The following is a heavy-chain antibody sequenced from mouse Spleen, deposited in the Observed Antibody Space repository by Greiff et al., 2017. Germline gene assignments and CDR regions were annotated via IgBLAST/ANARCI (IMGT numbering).Heavy chain of an antibody. D-gene: IGHD2-14*01. CDR1: GFTFSDYG. V-gene: IGHV5-17*01. J-gene: IGHJ2*01. CDR2: ISSGSSTI. CDR3: ARWFRSFDY. Sequence: EVKVVESGGGLVKPGGSLKLSCAASGFTFSDYGMHWVRQAPEKGLEWVAYISSGSSTIYYADTVKGRFTISRDNAKNTLFLQMTSLRSEDTAMYYCARWFRSFDYWGQGTTLTVSS.